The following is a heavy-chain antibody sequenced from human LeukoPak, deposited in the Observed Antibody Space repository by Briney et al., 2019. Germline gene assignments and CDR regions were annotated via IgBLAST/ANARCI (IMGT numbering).Heavy chain of an antibody. V-gene: IGHV4-34*01. D-gene: IGHD2-2*01. CDR1: GFAFTNYS. Sequence: GSLRLSCAVSGFAFTNYSMTWVRQAPGKGLEWIGEINHSGSTNYNPSLKSRVTISVDTSKNQFSLKLSSVTAADTAVYYCAREIPSRYFDLWGRGTLVTVSS. CDR2: INHSGST. CDR3: AREIPSRYFDL. J-gene: IGHJ2*01.